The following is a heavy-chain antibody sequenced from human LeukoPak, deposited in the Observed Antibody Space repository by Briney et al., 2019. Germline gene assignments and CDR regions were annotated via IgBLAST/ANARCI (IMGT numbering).Heavy chain of an antibody. D-gene: IGHD3-22*01. V-gene: IGHV4-30-4*01. CDR3: ARGWAYYYDSSVFDY. CDR2: IYYSGST. CDR1: GGSISSGDYY. J-gene: IGHJ4*02. Sequence: PSQTLSLTCTVSGGSISSGDYYWSWIRQPPGKGLEWGGYIYYSGSTYYNPSLKSRVTISVDTSKNQFSLKLSSVTAADTAVYYCARGWAYYYDSSVFDYWGQGTLVTVSS.